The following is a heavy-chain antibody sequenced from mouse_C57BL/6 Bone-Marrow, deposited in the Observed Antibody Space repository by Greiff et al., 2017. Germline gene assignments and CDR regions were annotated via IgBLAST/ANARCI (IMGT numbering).Heavy chain of an antibody. J-gene: IGHJ3*01. CDR3: ARGDGYPFAY. Sequence: VQLQQSGPGLVAPSQSLSITCTVSGFSLTSYAISWVRQPPGKGLEWLGVIWTGGGTNYNSAPKSRLSISKDNSKSQFFLKMNMLQADDTATYYCARGDGYPFAYWGQGTLVTVSA. CDR2: IWTGGGT. V-gene: IGHV2-9-1*01. CDR1: GFSLTSYA. D-gene: IGHD2-3*01.